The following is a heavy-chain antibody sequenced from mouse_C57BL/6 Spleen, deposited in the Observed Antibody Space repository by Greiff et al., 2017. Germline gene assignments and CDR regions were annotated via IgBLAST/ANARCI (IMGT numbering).Heavy chain of an antibody. CDR3: ARKGANWSAWFAY. D-gene: IGHD4-1*01. J-gene: IGHJ3*01. Sequence: QVQLQQPGTELVKPGASVELSCKASGYTFTSYWMHWVKQRPGQGLEWIGNINPSNGGTNYNEKFKSKATMTVDKSSSTAYMQLSSLTSEDSAVYYCARKGANWSAWFAYWGQGTLVTVSA. CDR1: GYTFTSYW. CDR2: INPSNGGT. V-gene: IGHV1-53*01.